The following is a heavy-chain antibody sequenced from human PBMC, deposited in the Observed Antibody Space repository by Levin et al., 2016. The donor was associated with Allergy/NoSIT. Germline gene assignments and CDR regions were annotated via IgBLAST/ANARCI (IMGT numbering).Heavy chain of an antibody. D-gene: IGHD6-13*01. J-gene: IGHJ5*02. CDR1: GFSLSTSGMC. V-gene: IGHV2-70*01. Sequence: SGPTLVKPTQTLTLTCTFSGFSLSTSGMCVSWIRQPPGKALEWLALIDWDDDKYYSTSLQTRLTISKDTSKSQVVLTMTNMDPVDTATYYCARFTAAAGHHNWFDPWGQGTLVTVSS. CDR2: IDWDDDK. CDR3: ARFTAAAGHHNWFDP.